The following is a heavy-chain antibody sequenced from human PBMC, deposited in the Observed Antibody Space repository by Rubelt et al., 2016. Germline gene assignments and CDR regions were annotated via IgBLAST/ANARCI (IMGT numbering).Heavy chain of an antibody. D-gene: IGHD4-23*01. J-gene: IGHJ5*02. CDR2: ISYDGTNK. V-gene: IGHV3-30*04. CDR3: ARETKGGNSGDWFDP. Sequence: HWVRQAPGKGLEWVAVISYDGTNKYYADSVKGRFTISRDNAKNSLYLQMNSLRAEDTAVYYCARETKGGNSGDWFDPWGQGTLVTVSS.